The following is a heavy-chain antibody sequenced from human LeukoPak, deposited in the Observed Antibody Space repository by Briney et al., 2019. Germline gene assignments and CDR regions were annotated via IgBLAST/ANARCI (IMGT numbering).Heavy chain of an antibody. Sequence: GGSLRLSCAASGFTFSAFAMHWVRQAPGRGLEWVSVISGSAGSTVYADSVKGRFTISRDNPKNTLYLQMNSLRAVDMAVYYCAKIRAAYYESIDYWGQGTLVTVSS. J-gene: IGHJ4*02. D-gene: IGHD3-3*01. CDR3: AKIRAAYYESIDY. CDR2: ISGSAGST. CDR1: GFTFSAFA. V-gene: IGHV3-23*01.